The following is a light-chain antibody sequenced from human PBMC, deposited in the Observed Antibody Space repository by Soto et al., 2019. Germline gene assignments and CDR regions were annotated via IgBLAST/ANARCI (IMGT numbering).Light chain of an antibody. CDR3: RSYTSTSTLK. J-gene: IGLJ2*01. V-gene: IGLV2-14*03. CDR1: SSDVGLYNY. Sequence: QSALTQPASVSGSPGQSITISCTGTSSDVGLYNYVSWYQQHPGKAPKLLIYDVSDRPSVVSNRFSGSKSGSTASLTISGLQDEDEGDYYCRSYTSTSTLKFGGGTQLTVL. CDR2: DVS.